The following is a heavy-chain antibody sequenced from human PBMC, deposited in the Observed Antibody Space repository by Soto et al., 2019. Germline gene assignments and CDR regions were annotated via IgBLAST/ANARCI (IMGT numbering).Heavy chain of an antibody. CDR3: ATIGGDIVLMGY. CDR2: IIPILGIA. Sequence: QVQLVQSGAEVKKPGSSVKVSCKASGGTFSSYTISWVRQAPGQGREWMGRIIPILGIANYAQKFQGRVTITADKSTSTAYMELSSLRSEDTAVYYCATIGGDIVLMGYWGQGTLVTVSS. D-gene: IGHD2-8*01. J-gene: IGHJ4*02. CDR1: GGTFSSYT. V-gene: IGHV1-69*02.